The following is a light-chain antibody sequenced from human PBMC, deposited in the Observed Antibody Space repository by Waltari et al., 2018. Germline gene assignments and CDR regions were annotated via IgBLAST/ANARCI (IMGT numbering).Light chain of an antibody. Sequence: ETIMTPSPATLSVSPGDTVTPSCRGSKSVSTNLAWYQQKPGQAPTLLIYHASTRATGIPARFSGSGSGTEFTLTVTRLQSEDIGTYYCQQYNEWPPLTFGGGTKVEIK. CDR1: KSVSTN. J-gene: IGKJ4*01. CDR3: QQYNEWPPLT. V-gene: IGKV3-15*01. CDR2: HAS.